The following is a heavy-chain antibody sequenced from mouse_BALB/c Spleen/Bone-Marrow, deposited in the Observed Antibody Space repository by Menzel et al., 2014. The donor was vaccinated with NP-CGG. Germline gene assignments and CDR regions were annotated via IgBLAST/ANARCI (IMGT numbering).Heavy chain of an antibody. D-gene: IGHD1-1*01. CDR2: ILPSIGRT. Sequence: VQLQQSGSELRSPGSSVKLSCKDFDSEVFPITYMSRVRQKPGHGFEWIGDILPSIGRTIYGQNFADKATLDADTVSNTAYLELNGLTSEDSAIYYCARLYGNTFDYWGQGTTLTVSS. V-gene: IGHV15-2*02. CDR3: ARLYGNTFDY. CDR1: DSEVFPITY. J-gene: IGHJ2*01.